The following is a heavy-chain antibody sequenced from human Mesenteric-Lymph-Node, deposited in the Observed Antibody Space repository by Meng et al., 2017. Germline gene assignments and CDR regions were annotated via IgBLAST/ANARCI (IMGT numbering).Heavy chain of an antibody. CDR2: IYPGDSDT. D-gene: IGHD3-10*01. CDR3: AVPIWFGELGDVYYFAY. Sequence: GESLKISCKGSGYSFTSYWIGWVRQMPGKGLEWMGIIYPGDSDTRYSPSFQGQVTISADKSISTAYLQWSSLKASDTAMYYCAVPIWFGELGDVYYFAYWGQGKLVTVSS. J-gene: IGHJ4*02. V-gene: IGHV5-51*01. CDR1: GYSFTSYW.